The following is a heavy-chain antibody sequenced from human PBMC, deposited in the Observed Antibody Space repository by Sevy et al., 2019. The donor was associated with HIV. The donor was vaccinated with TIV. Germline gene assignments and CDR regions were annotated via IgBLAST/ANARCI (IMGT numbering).Heavy chain of an antibody. J-gene: IGHJ4*02. CDR3: VGSLGGPLNQ. CDR1: GFDVNTGF. Sequence: GGSLRLSCAVSGFDVNTGFMSWVRQAPGKGLEWVSVIYKSGNTYYVDSVMGRFTMSRDSSRDTLYLQMTHLRVEDTAMYYFVGSLGGPLNQWGQGTRVTVSS. V-gene: IGHV3-53*01. CDR2: IYKSGNT. D-gene: IGHD3-16*01.